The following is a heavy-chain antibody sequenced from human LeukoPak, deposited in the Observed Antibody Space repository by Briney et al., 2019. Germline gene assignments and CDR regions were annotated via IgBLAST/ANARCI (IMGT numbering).Heavy chain of an antibody. CDR3: VKETNYYFDY. D-gene: IGHD1-14*01. Sequence: PGVSLRLSYAASGFTFRSYAMGWVRQAPGKGLEWVSAISGSGGSTYYADSVKGRFTISRDNSKNTLYLQMNSLRAEDTAVYYCVKETNYYFDYWGQGTLVTVSS. CDR2: ISGSGGST. J-gene: IGHJ4*02. V-gene: IGHV3-23*01. CDR1: GFTFRSYA.